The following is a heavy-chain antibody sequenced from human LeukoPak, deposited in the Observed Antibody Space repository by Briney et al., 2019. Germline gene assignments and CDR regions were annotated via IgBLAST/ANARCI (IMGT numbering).Heavy chain of an antibody. Sequence: GASVKVSCKASGGTFSSYAISWVRQAPGQGLEWMGGIIPIFGTANYAQKFQGRVTITADESTSTAYMELSSLRSEDTAVYYCAREPLIAGDSSGYPDYWGQGTLVTVSS. J-gene: IGHJ4*02. CDR2: IIPIFGTA. CDR3: AREPLIAGDSSGYPDY. CDR1: GGTFSSYA. D-gene: IGHD3-22*01. V-gene: IGHV1-69*13.